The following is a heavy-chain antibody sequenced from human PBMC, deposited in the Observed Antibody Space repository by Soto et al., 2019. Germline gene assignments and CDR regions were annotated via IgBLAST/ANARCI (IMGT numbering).Heavy chain of an antibody. CDR2: IYSGETT. V-gene: IGHV3-53*01. CDR3: TRDGRGLGRLSLFEY. CDR1: GFTVISDG. Sequence: VGPLIICCAASGFTVISDGVNWVRQTPGKGLEWVASIYSGETTYYADSVRGRFTISSDKSKNTLYFQLSSLRIEDTAVYYCTRDGRGLGRLSLFEYWGQGVLVTVSS. J-gene: IGHJ4*02. D-gene: IGHD2-21*02.